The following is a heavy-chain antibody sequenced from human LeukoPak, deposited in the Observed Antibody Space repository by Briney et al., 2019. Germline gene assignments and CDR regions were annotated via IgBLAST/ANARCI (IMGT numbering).Heavy chain of an antibody. Sequence: PGGSLRLSCAASGFTFSSYGMHWVRQAPGKGLEWVAVIRYDGSNKYYADSVKGRFTISRDNSKNTLYLQMNSLRAEDTAVYYCAKDLGYSYGYRLSLFDYWGQGTLVTVSS. CDR1: GFTFSSYG. CDR2: IRYDGSNK. J-gene: IGHJ4*02. CDR3: AKDLGYSYGYRLSLFDY. D-gene: IGHD5-18*01. V-gene: IGHV3-33*06.